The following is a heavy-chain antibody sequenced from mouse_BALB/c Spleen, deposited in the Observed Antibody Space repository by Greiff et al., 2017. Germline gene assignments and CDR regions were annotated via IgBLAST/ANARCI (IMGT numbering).Heavy chain of an antibody. CDR3: ARVTGTYAMDY. Sequence: EVKLMESGGGLVQPGGSLKLSCAASGFTFSSYGMSWVRQTPDKRLELVATINSNGGSTYYPDSVKGRFTISRDNAKNTLYLQMSSLKSEDTAMYYCARVTGTYAMDYWGQGTSVTVSS. J-gene: IGHJ4*01. D-gene: IGHD4-1*01. CDR2: INSNGGST. CDR1: GFTFSSYG. V-gene: IGHV5-6-3*01.